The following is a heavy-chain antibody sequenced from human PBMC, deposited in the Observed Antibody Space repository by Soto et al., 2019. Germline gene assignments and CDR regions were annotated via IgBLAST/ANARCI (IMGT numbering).Heavy chain of an antibody. CDR3: AREKDWLGLDP. Sequence: QVQLVQSGAEVKKPGASVKVSCKASGYTFTSYDINWVRQATGQGLEWMGWMNPNSGNTGYAQKFQGKVTMTRNTTISTAYMELSSLRSEHTAVHYRAREKDWLGLDPWRQGTLVTVSS. V-gene: IGHV1-8*01. CDR1: GYTFTSYD. CDR2: MNPNSGNT. D-gene: IGHD3-9*01. J-gene: IGHJ5*02.